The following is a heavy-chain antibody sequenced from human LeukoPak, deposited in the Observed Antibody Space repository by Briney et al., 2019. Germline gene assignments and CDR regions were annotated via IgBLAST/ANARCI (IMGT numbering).Heavy chain of an antibody. V-gene: IGHV4-34*01. CDR3: AMLGYSSSWYAY. CDR1: GGSFSGYY. J-gene: IGHJ4*02. CDR2: INHSGTT. Sequence: PSETLSLTCAVYGGSFSGYYWSWIRQPSGKGLEWIGEINHSGTTNYNPSLKSRVTILVDTSKNQFSLKLSSVTAADTAVYYRAMLGYSSSWYAYWGQGTLVTVSS. D-gene: IGHD6-13*01.